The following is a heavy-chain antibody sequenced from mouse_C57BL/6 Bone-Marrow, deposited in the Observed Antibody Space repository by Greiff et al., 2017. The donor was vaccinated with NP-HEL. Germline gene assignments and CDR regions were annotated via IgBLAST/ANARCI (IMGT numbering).Heavy chain of an antibody. CDR2: IDPSDSYT. CDR3: ERCDGYPFAY. CDR1: GYTFTSYW. Sequence: QVQLQQPGAELVKPGASVKLSCKASGYTFTSYWMQWVKQRPGQGLEWIGEIDPSDSYTNYNQKFKGKATLTVDTSSSTAYMQLSSLTSEDSAVYYCERCDGYPFAYWGQGTLVTVSA. J-gene: IGHJ3*01. D-gene: IGHD2-3*01. V-gene: IGHV1-50*01.